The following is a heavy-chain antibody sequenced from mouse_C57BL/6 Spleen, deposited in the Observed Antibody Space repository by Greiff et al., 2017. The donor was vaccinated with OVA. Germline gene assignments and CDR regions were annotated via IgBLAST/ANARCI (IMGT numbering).Heavy chain of an antibody. CDR2: IWSDGST. CDR3: ARHRGNYDYAMDY. D-gene: IGHD2-1*01. J-gene: IGHJ4*01. CDR1: GFSLTSYG. Sequence: QVQLKESGPGLVAPSQSLSITCTVSGFSLTSYGVHWVRQPPGKGLEWLVVIWSDGSTTYNSALKSRLSISKDNSKSKVCLNMNSLQTDDTAMYSCARHRGNYDYAMDYWGQGTSVTVSS. V-gene: IGHV2-6-1*01.